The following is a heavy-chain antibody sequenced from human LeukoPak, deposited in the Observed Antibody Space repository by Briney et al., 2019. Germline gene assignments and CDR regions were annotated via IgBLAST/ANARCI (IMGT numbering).Heavy chain of an antibody. D-gene: IGHD3-10*01. J-gene: IGHJ4*02. Sequence: PGGSLRLSCAASGFTFSSYGMHWVRQAPGKGLEWVAFIRYDGSNKYYADSVKGRFTISRDNSKNTLYLQMNSLRAEDTAVYYCAKYENYYGSGSYYLTQDDYWGQGTLVTVSS. CDR1: GFTFSSYG. CDR2: IRYDGSNK. V-gene: IGHV3-30*02. CDR3: AKYENYYGSGSYYLTQDDY.